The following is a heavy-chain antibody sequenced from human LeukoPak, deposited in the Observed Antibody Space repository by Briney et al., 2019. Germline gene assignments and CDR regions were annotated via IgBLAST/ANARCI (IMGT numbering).Heavy chain of an antibody. CDR2: FSYSGST. D-gene: IGHD1-26*01. CDR3: ARMYSGTSYYFDF. J-gene: IGHJ4*02. V-gene: IGHV4-59*01. Sequence: SSETLSLTCSVSGVSISDYHWIWIRQPPPKGLEWMGYFSYSGSTRYNPSLKSRVTMSVDTSKNQFSLRLISVAAADTAVYYCARMYSGTSYYFDFWGQGTLVTVSS. CDR1: GVSISDYH.